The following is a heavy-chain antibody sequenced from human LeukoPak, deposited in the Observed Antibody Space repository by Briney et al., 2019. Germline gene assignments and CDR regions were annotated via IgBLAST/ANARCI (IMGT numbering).Heavy chain of an antibody. CDR1: GFTFSSYA. CDR3: AKGWKGNLDY. Sequence: HPGGSLRLSCAASGFTFSSYAMSWVRQAPGKGLEWVSAVSGSGGSTYYADSVKGRFTISRDNSKNTVYLQMNSLRAEDTALYYCAKGWKGNLDYWGQGTLVTVSS. D-gene: IGHD1-14*01. CDR2: VSGSGGST. V-gene: IGHV3-23*01. J-gene: IGHJ4*02.